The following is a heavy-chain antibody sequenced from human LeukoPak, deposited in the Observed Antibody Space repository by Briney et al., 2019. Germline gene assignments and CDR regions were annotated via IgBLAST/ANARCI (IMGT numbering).Heavy chain of an antibody. J-gene: IGHJ4*02. D-gene: IGHD3-22*01. V-gene: IGHV4-34*01. CDR3: ASGSYYDSSGYYATKLIYFDY. CDR1: GGSFSGYY. Sequence: SETLSLTCAVYGGSFSGYYWSWIRQPPGKGLEWIGEINHSGSTNYNPSLKSRVTISVGTSKNQFSLKLSSVTAADTAVYYCASGSYYDSSGYYATKLIYFDYWGQGTLVTVSS. CDR2: INHSGST.